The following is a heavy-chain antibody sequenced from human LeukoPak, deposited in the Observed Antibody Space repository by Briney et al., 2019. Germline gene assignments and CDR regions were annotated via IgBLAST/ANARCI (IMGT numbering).Heavy chain of an antibody. CDR1: GYTFTGYY. D-gene: IGHD1-7*01. Sequence: VASVKVSCKHSGYTFTGYYMHWVRQAPGQGLEWMGWISPNSGGTNYAQKFQGRVTMSRDTSISTAYMELSRLRSDDTAVYYCARENNWNYVGKNYFDYWGQGTLVTVSS. CDR3: ARENNWNYVGKNYFDY. CDR2: ISPNSGGT. J-gene: IGHJ4*02. V-gene: IGHV1-2*02.